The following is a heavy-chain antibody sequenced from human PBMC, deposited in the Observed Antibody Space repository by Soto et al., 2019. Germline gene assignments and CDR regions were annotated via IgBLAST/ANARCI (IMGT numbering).Heavy chain of an antibody. CDR2: IIPIFGTA. Sequence: QVQLVQSGAEVKKPGSSVKVSCKASGGTFSSYAISWVRQAPGQGLEWMGGIIPIFGTANYAQKFQGRVTITADESTSTAYMELSSLRSEDTAVYSCASVRSLPAAISGGWFDPWGQGTLVTVSS. D-gene: IGHD2-2*01. J-gene: IGHJ5*02. V-gene: IGHV1-69*01. CDR1: GGTFSSYA. CDR3: ASVRSLPAAISGGWFDP.